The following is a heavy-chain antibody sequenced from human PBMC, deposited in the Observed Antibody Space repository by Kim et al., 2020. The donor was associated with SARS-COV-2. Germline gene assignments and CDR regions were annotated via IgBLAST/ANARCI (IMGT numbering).Heavy chain of an antibody. V-gene: IGHV4-31*03. J-gene: IGHJ4*02. CDR2: IYYSGST. CDR3: AGYQIPQWLVSGHFDY. CDR1: GGSISSGGYY. D-gene: IGHD6-19*01. Sequence: SETLSLTCTVSGGSISSGGYYWSWIRQHPGKGLEWIGYIYYSGSTYYNPSLKSRVTISVDTSKNQFSLKLSSVTAADTAVYYCAGYQIPQWLVSGHFDYWGQGTLVTVSS.